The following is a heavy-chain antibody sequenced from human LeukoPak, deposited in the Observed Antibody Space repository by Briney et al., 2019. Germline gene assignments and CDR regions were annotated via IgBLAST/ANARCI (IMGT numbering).Heavy chain of an antibody. D-gene: IGHD6-25*01. J-gene: IGHJ6*02. Sequence: ASVKVSCKPSGYTFTAYYLHWVRQAPGQGLEWMGWINPDSGGTNYAQKFQGWVTMTRDTSINTAYMVLSSLRSDDTAVYHCARGGRADYGMDVWGQGTTVTVSS. CDR3: ARGGRADYGMDV. CDR1: GYTFTAYY. V-gene: IGHV1-2*04. CDR2: INPDSGGT.